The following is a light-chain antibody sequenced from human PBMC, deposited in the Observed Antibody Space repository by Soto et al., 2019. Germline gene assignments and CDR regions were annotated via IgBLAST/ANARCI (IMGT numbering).Light chain of an antibody. Sequence: EIVLTQSPATLSLSPGERATLSCRASQSVSSCLAWYQQKPGQAPRLLIYDASNRATGIPARFRGSGSGTDFTLTISSLEPEDFSVYYCQQRSNWPLTFGGGTKVDI. CDR3: QQRSNWPLT. J-gene: IGKJ4*01. V-gene: IGKV3-11*01. CDR2: DAS. CDR1: QSVSSC.